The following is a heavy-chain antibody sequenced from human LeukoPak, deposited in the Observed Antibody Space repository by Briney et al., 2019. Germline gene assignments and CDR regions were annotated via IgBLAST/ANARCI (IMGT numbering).Heavy chain of an antibody. CDR1: GGSISSGDYY. Sequence: SETLSLTCTVSGGSISSGDYYWSWIRQPPGKGLEWIGYIYYSGSTYYNPSLKSRVTISVDTSKNQFSLKLSSVTAADTAVYYCAGDSGDLWFGERINNWFDPWGQGTLVTVSS. CDR2: IYYSGST. J-gene: IGHJ5*02. V-gene: IGHV4-30-4*01. CDR3: AGDSGDLWFGERINNWFDP. D-gene: IGHD3-10*01.